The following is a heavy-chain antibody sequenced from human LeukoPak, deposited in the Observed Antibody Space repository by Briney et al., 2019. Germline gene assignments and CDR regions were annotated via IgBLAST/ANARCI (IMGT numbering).Heavy chain of an antibody. Sequence: GGSLRLSCAASGFTFSSYSMNWVRQAPGKGLEWVSPISSSSSYIYYADSVKGRFTISRDNAKNSLYLQMNSLRAEDTAVYYCASLYYDTAHSGYWGQGTLVTVSS. D-gene: IGHD3-22*01. J-gene: IGHJ4*02. CDR3: ASLYYDTAHSGY. CDR2: ISSSSSYI. V-gene: IGHV3-21*01. CDR1: GFTFSSYS.